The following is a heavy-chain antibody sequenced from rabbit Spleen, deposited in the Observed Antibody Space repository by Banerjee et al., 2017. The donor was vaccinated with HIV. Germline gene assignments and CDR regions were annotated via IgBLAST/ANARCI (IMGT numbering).Heavy chain of an antibody. D-gene: IGHD2-1*01. CDR3: ARGAWSNDCMNL. CDR1: GFTLSNYY. Sequence: QQLVESGGDLVKPGASLPLTCTASGFTLSNYYMCWVRQAPGKGLEWIACMDAGGSGSTYYASWAKGRFTISKTSSTTVTLQMTSLTAADTATYFCARGAWSNDCMNLWGPGTLVTVS. J-gene: IGHJ4*01. V-gene: IGHV1S40*01. CDR2: MDAGGSGST.